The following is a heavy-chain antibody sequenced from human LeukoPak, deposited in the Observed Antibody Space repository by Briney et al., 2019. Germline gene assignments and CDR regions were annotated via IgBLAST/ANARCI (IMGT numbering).Heavy chain of an antibody. CDR3: ARAKKYYDYVWGSYRRNVDY. J-gene: IGHJ4*02. CDR2: MNPNSGNT. D-gene: IGHD3-16*02. V-gene: IGHV1-8*01. CDR1: GYTFTSYD. Sequence: ASVKVSCKASGYTFTSYDINWARQATGQGLEWMGWMNPNSGNTGYAQKFQGRVTMTRNTSISTAYMELSSLRSEDTAVYYCARAKKYYDYVWGSYRRNVDYWGQGTLVTVSS.